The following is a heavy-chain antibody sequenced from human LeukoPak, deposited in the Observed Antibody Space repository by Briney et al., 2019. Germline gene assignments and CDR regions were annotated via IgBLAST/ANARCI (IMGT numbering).Heavy chain of an antibody. CDR1: GASISGGTYY. J-gene: IGHJ4*02. Sequence: SETLSLTCSVSGASISGGTYYWGWSRQPPGKGLEWSGSIYYTGSTYDNPSLKSRVTISVDTSKNQFSLKLSSVTAADTAVYYCARRGGSGRAFDYWGQGTLVTVSS. CDR2: IYYTGST. D-gene: IGHD1-26*01. V-gene: IGHV4-39*01. CDR3: ARRGGSGRAFDY.